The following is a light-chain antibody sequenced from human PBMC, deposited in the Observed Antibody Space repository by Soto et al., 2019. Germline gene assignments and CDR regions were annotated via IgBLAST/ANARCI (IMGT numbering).Light chain of an antibody. CDR1: QSVSSTY. J-gene: IGKJ1*01. CDR3: QQYGDSRA. CDR2: GAS. Sequence: IVLTQAPGALSLSPGEGATLSCRASQSVSSTYLAWYQQKRGQAPRLLIYGASNRATDIPDRFSGSGSGTDFTLTISRLEPEDFAVYYCQQYGDSRAFGQGTKV. V-gene: IGKV3-20*01.